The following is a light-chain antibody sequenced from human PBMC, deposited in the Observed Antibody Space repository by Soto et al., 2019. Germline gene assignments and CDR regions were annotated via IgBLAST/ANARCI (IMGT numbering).Light chain of an antibody. J-gene: IGKJ3*01. CDR2: AAS. V-gene: IGKV1-9*01. Sequence: DIQLTQSPSFLSASVGDRVTITCRASQAISSYLAWYQQKPGKAPKLLIYAASTLQSGVPSRFSGSGSGTECTLTVSNLQPEDFATYYCQHLTSYPQITFGPGTKVDIK. CDR1: QAISSY. CDR3: QHLTSYPQIT.